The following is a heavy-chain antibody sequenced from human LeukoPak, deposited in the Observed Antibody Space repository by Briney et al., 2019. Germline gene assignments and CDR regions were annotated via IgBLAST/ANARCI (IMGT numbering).Heavy chain of an antibody. CDR1: GYTFTGYY. CDR3: ARGRSSTSSSHADV. CDR2: MNPNSGNT. Sequence: ASVKVSCRASGYTFTGYYMHWVRQAPGQGLEGMGWMNPNSGNTGYAQKFQGRVTMTRNTSISTASLELRSLRSEDTAVYYCARGRSSTSSSHADVWGQGTTVTVSS. D-gene: IGHD2-2*01. J-gene: IGHJ6*02. V-gene: IGHV1-8*02.